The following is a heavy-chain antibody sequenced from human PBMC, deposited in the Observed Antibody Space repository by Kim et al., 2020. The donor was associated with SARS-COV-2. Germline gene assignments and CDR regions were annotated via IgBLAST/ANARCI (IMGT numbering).Heavy chain of an antibody. CDR2: ISYDGSNK. CDR1: GFTFSSYA. D-gene: IGHD3-9*01. J-gene: IGHJ2*01. Sequence: GGSLRLSCAASGFTFSSYAMHWVRQAPGKGLEWVAVISYDGSNKYYADSVKGRFTISRDNSKNTLYLQMNSLRAEDTAVYYCARDGEGAYYDILTGYNTLGWYFDLWGRGTLVTVSS. CDR3: ARDGEGAYYDILTGYNTLGWYFDL. V-gene: IGHV3-30*04.